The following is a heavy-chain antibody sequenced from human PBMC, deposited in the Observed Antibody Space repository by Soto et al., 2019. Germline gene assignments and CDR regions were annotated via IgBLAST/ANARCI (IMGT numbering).Heavy chain of an antibody. CDR2: ITSDDRT. CDR3: AKDYSTGTTEPISVGLFDY. D-gene: IGHD4-17*01. V-gene: IGHV3-23*01. CDR1: GFTFSSYD. Sequence: GGSLRLSCAASGFTFSSYDMGWVRQAPGKGLEWVSIITSDDRTYYADTVKARFTIARDNSKNTVYQQMNSLRAEDMDVYYWAKDYSTGTTEPISVGLFDYWGQGALVTVSS. J-gene: IGHJ4*02.